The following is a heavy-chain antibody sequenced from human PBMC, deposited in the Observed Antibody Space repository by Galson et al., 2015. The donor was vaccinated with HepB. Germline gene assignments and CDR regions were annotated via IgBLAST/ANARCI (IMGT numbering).Heavy chain of an antibody. Sequence: RQAPGRGLEYISGITNDGAGTNYADFVRGRFTISRDNSRKSLNLQMTSLRPDDTALYYCVKEDILSGFLVGSFHVWGQGTMVTVSS. D-gene: IGHD3-9*01. V-gene: IGHV3-64D*08. CDR3: VKEDILSGFLVGSFHV. J-gene: IGHJ3*01. CDR2: ITNDGAGT.